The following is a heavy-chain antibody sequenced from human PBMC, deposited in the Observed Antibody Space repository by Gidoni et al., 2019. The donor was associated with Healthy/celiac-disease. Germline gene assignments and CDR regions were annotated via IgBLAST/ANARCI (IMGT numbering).Heavy chain of an antibody. J-gene: IGHJ6*03. CDR2: TIPILGIA. CDR3: AREGNSYAYLDYYSSPMDV. D-gene: IGHD5-18*01. Sequence: QVQLVQSGAAVKKPGSSVKVSCKASGGTFSSYAISWVRQAPGQGLEWMGRTIPILGIANDAQTFRGRVTIPAENHPSTPYMGLSSVRSADTAVYYCAREGNSYAYLDYYSSPMDVWGKGTTVTVSS. V-gene: IGHV1-69*04. CDR1: GGTFSSYA.